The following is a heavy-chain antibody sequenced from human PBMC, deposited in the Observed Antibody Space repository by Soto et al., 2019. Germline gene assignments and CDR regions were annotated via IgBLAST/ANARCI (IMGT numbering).Heavy chain of an antibody. J-gene: IGHJ4*02. Sequence: ASVKVSCKASGYTFTSYGISWVRQAPGQGLEWMGWISAYNGNTNYAQKLQGRVTMTTDTSTSTAYMELRSLRSDDTAVYYCARERKGRIASAGLVDYWGQGTLVTFSS. CDR2: ISAYNGNT. D-gene: IGHD6-13*01. CDR3: ARERKGRIASAGLVDY. CDR1: GYTFTSYG. V-gene: IGHV1-18*01.